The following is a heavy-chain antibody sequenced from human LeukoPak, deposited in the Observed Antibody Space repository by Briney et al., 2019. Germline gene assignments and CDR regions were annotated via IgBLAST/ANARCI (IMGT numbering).Heavy chain of an antibody. J-gene: IGHJ6*02. V-gene: IGHV3-48*01. Sequence: GRSLRLSCAASGFTFSSYSMNWVRQAPGKGLEWVSYISSSSSTIYYADSVKGRFTISRDNAKNSLYLQMNSLRAEDTAVYYCARETGTTFYYYYGMDVWGQGTTVTVSS. CDR3: ARETGTTFYYYYGMDV. D-gene: IGHD1-7*01. CDR1: GFTFSSYS. CDR2: ISSSSSTI.